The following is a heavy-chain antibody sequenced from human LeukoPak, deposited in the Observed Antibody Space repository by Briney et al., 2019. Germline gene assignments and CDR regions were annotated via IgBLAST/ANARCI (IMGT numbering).Heavy chain of an antibody. CDR3: ARDHRYSSSWYGYSMDV. D-gene: IGHD6-13*01. Sequence: PSETLSLTCTVSGGSISSGGYYWSWIRQHPGKGLEWIGYIYYSGSTYYNPSLKSRVTISVDTSKNQFSLKLSSVTAADTAVYYCARDHRYSSSWYGYSMDVWGQGTTVTVSS. J-gene: IGHJ6*02. V-gene: IGHV4-31*03. CDR1: GGSISSGGYY. CDR2: IYYSGST.